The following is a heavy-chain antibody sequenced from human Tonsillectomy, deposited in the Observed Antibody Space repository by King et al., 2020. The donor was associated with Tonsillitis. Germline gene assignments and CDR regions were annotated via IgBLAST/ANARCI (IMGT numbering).Heavy chain of an antibody. CDR1: GCTFTGYY. CDR2: INPNSGGT. D-gene: IGHD6-19*01. CDR3: ARVEGKWVDGRSWDWFDP. Sequence: VQLVESGAEVKKPGASVKVSCKASGCTFTGYYIHWVRQAPGQGLQWMGWINPNSGGTNYAQKFQGRVTMTRDTSITTAYMELSRLRSDDTAVYYCARVEGKWVDGRSWDWFDPWGQGTLVTVSS. V-gene: IGHV1-2*02. J-gene: IGHJ5*02.